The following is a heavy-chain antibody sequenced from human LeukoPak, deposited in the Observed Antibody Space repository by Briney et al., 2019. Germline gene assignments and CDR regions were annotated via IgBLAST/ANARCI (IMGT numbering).Heavy chain of an antibody. V-gene: IGHV3-23*05. J-gene: IGHJ5*02. CDR3: ANGGYRNWFDP. Sequence: GGSLRLSCVASGFTFSTYWMHWVRQAPGKGLEWVSAIDSSGSYTWYDDSVKGRFTISRDNSKNTLYLQMNSLRAEDTAVYYCANGGYRNWFDPWGQGTLVTVSS. CDR1: GFTFSTYW. CDR2: IDSSGSYT. D-gene: IGHD3-22*01.